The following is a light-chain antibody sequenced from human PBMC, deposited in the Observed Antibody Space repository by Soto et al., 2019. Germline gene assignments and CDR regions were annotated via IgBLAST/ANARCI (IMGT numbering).Light chain of an antibody. Sequence: QSVXTQPASVSGSPGQSITISCTGTSSDVGGYNYVSWYQQHPGKAPKLMIYDVSNRPSGVSNRFSGSKSGNTASPPISGLQAEDEADYYCNSYTSSSTPYVFGTGTKVTVL. J-gene: IGLJ1*01. V-gene: IGLV2-14*01. CDR2: DVS. CDR3: NSYTSSSTPYV. CDR1: SSDVGGYNY.